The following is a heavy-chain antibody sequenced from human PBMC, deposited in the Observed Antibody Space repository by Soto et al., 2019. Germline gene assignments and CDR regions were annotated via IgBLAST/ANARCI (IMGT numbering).Heavy chain of an antibody. V-gene: IGHV1-69*13. Sequence: ASVKVSCKASGGTFSSYAISWVRQAPGQGLEWMGGIIPIFGTANYAQKFQGRVTITADESTSTAYMELSSLRSEDTAVYYCASSRSIAAAGTDAFDIWGQGTMVTV. CDR2: IIPIFGTA. CDR1: GGTFSSYA. D-gene: IGHD6-13*01. J-gene: IGHJ3*02. CDR3: ASSRSIAAAGTDAFDI.